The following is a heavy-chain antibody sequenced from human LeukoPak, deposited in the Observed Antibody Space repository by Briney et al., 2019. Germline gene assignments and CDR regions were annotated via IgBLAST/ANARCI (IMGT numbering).Heavy chain of an antibody. CDR3: AKEGSWSAAIDY. J-gene: IGHJ4*02. Sequence: GGSLRLSCAASGFTFSNFGMHWVRQAPGKGLEWVAFIRYDGSNKYYADSVKGRFTISRDNSKNTLYLQMNSLRAEDTAVYYCAKEGSWSAAIDYWGQGTLVTGSS. CDR2: IRYDGSNK. V-gene: IGHV3-30*02. CDR1: GFTFSNFG. D-gene: IGHD6-13*01.